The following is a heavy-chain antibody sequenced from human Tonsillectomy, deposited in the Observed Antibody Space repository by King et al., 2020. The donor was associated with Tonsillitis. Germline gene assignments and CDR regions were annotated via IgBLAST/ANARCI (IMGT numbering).Heavy chain of an antibody. CDR1: GFTFSGYW. Sequence: VQLVESGGGLVQPGGSLRLSCAASGFTFSGYWMHWVRQAPGKGLVWVSRINTDGNSTTYADPVKGRFTISRDNAKNTLYLQMNGLRAEDTAVYYCARDGYSRSFDYWGQGTLVTVSS. J-gene: IGHJ4*02. D-gene: IGHD4-11*01. CDR2: INTDGNST. CDR3: ARDGYSRSFDY. V-gene: IGHV3-74*01.